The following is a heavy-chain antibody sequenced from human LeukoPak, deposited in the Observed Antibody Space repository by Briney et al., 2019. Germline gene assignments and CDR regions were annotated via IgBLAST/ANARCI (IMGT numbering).Heavy chain of an antibody. CDR3: ARGRKRSYGPYYYYYMDV. J-gene: IGHJ6*03. CDR1: GGSFSGYY. Sequence: SETLSLTCAVYGGSFSGYYWSWIRQPPGKGLEWIGEINHSGSTNYNPSLKSRVTISVDTSKNQFSLKLSSVTAADTAVYYCARGRKRSYGPYYYYYMDVWGKGTTVTVSS. V-gene: IGHV4-34*01. CDR2: INHSGST. D-gene: IGHD5-18*01.